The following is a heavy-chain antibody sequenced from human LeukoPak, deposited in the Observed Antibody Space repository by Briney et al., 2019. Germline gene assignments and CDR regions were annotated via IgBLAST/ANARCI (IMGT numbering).Heavy chain of an antibody. Sequence: SQTLSLTCTVSGGSISSGGYYWSWSRQPAGKGLEWIVRIYTSGSTNYNPSLKSRVTMSVDTSKNQFSLKLSSVTAADTAVYYCARDHGYSYGWVHDAFDIWGQGTMVTVSS. CDR3: ARDHGYSYGWVHDAFDI. CDR2: IYTSGST. J-gene: IGHJ3*02. V-gene: IGHV4-61*02. D-gene: IGHD5-18*01. CDR1: GGSISSGGYY.